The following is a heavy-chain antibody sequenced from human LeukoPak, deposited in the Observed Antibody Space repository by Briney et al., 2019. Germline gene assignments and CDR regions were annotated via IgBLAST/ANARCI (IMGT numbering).Heavy chain of an antibody. D-gene: IGHD6-6*01. CDR2: ISYDGTFK. Sequence: GGSLRLSCAASGFTFSSYAMHWVRQAPGKGLEWVAVISYDGTFKYYADSVKGRFTISRDSSKNTLYLQMNSLGAEDTAVYYCAKEQSSSGFFDYWGQGTLVTVSS. CDR1: GFTFSSYA. CDR3: AKEQSSSGFFDY. J-gene: IGHJ4*02. V-gene: IGHV3-30-3*01.